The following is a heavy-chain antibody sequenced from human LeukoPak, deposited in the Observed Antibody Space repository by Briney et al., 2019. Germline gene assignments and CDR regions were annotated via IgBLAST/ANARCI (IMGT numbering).Heavy chain of an antibody. CDR3: TRDLYSDAPDY. J-gene: IGHJ4*02. CDR2: SHNGGAT. D-gene: IGHD5-12*01. V-gene: IGHV3-23*01. Sequence: GGSLRLSCAASGFTFSSSTMTWVRQAPGKGLEWASVSHNGGATYYAGSVKGRFTVSRDNSKNTLYLQMDSLRGEDTALYYCTRDLYSDAPDYWGQGTLVTVSS. CDR1: GFTFSSST.